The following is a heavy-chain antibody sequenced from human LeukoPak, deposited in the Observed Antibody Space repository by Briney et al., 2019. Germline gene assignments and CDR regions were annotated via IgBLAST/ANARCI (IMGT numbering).Heavy chain of an antibody. V-gene: IGHV1-8*01. CDR3: ARGLIRGGYVGRTPLSP. CDR2: MNPNSGNT. Sequence: ASVKVSCKASGYTFTSYDINWVRQATGQGLEWMRWMNPNSGNTGYAQKFQGRVTMTRNTSISTAYMELSSLRSEDTAVYYCARGLIRGGYVGRTPLSPWGQGTLVTVSS. CDR1: GYTFTSYD. J-gene: IGHJ5*02. D-gene: IGHD5-12*01.